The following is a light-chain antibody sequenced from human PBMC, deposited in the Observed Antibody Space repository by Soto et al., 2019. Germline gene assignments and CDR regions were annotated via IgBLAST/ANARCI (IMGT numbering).Light chain of an antibody. Sequence: DIVMTQSPDSLAVSLGERATINCKSSQSVLYSSNNKNYLAWYQQKPGQPPKLLIYWASTRESVVPDRCSGSGSGTDFTLTISSLQAEDVAVYYCQQYYSTPPWTFGQGTKVEIK. CDR1: QSVLYSSNNKNY. CDR3: QQYYSTPPWT. CDR2: WAS. V-gene: IGKV4-1*01. J-gene: IGKJ1*01.